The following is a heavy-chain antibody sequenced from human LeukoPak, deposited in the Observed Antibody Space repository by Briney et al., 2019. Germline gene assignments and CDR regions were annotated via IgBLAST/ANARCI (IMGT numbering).Heavy chain of an antibody. D-gene: IGHD6-19*01. CDR1: GGSISSTSYY. CDR2: IYYSGST. V-gene: IGHV4-39*07. J-gene: IGHJ6*02. Sequence: PSETLSLTCTVSGGSISSTSYYWGWIRQPPGKGLEWIGGIYYSGSTYYNPSLKSRVTISVDTSKNQFSLKLSSVTAADTAVYYCANTLNSSGWYGYWYYGMDVWGQGTTVTVSS. CDR3: ANTLNSSGWYGYWYYGMDV.